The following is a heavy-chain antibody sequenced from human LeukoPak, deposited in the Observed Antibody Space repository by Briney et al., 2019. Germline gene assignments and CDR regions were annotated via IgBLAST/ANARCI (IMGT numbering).Heavy chain of an antibody. CDR2: IWDDGSKK. J-gene: IGHJ5*02. CDR3: ARRYCSGGTCYSFRGDWFDP. V-gene: IGHV3-33*08. Sequence: GGSLRLSCAASGFTFSSYAMSWVRQAPGKGLEWVAVIWDDGSKKYYADAVKGRFTISRDNSKNTLYLQMTSLRAEDTAVYYCARRYCSGGTCYSFRGDWFDPWGQGTLVTVSS. D-gene: IGHD2-15*01. CDR1: GFTFSSYA.